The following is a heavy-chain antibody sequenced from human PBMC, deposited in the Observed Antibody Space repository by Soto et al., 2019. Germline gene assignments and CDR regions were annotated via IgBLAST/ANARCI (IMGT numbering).Heavy chain of an antibody. CDR2: MNPNSGNT. CDR3: ARELEEGRFDY. D-gene: IGHD1-26*01. Sequence: ASVKVSCKGSGYGFTTYGITWVRQATGQGLEWMGWMNPNSGNTGYAQKFQGRVTMTRNTSISTAYMELSSLRSEDTAVYYCARELEEGRFDYWGQGTLVTVSS. V-gene: IGHV1-8*02. J-gene: IGHJ4*02. CDR1: GYGFTTYG.